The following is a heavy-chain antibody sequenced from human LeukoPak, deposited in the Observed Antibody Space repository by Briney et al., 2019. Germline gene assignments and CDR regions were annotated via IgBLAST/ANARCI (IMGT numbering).Heavy chain of an antibody. D-gene: IGHD3-22*01. V-gene: IGHV3-15*01. Sequence: GGSLRLSCAASGITFSNAWMSWVRLAPGKGLEWVGRIKSKTDGGTTDYAAPVKGRFTISRDDSKDTLYLQMNSLKTEDTAVYYCTSSGYRAYVDYWGQGTLVTVSS. J-gene: IGHJ4*02. CDR2: IKSKTDGGTT. CDR1: GITFSNAW. CDR3: TSSGYRAYVDY.